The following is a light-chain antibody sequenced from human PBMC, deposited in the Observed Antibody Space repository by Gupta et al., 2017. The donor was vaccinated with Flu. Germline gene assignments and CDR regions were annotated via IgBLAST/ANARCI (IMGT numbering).Light chain of an antibody. V-gene: IGLV1-44*01. J-gene: IGLJ2*01. CDR1: SSNIGRNK. Sequence: RGIISCSGSSSNIGRNKVNWYQQLPGTAPKLLIYSNHKRPSGVPDRFSGSKSGTSASLASSGLQAEDEADYYCAAWDDTMNGVIFGGGTKLTVL. CDR3: AAWDDTMNGVI. CDR2: SNH.